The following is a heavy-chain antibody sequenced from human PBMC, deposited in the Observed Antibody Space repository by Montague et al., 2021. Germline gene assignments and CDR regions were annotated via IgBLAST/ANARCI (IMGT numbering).Heavy chain of an antibody. V-gene: IGHV3-30*04. J-gene: IGHJ5*02. Sequence: SLSLSFSASGFNFNSSAMHWVRQAPGKGLEWVAIISYDGSNKYYADSVKGRFTVSRDNSKNTLFLQMNSLRPEDTAVYYCARDPSYYGSGSPNWFDPWGQGTLVTVSS. CDR2: ISYDGSNK. CDR3: ARDPSYYGSGSPNWFDP. CDR1: GFNFNSSA. D-gene: IGHD3-10*01.